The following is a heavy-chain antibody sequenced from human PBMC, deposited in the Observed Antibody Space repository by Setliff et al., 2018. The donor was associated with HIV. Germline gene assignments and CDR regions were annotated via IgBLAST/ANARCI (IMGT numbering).Heavy chain of an antibody. CDR1: GGSFNGYS. J-gene: IGHJ4*02. Sequence: SETLSLTCAVYGGSFNGYSWTWIRQPPGKGLEWIGGINHSGSTNYNPSLKRRVTISVDTSNSQLSLRLISVTATDTALYYCARGRFHRLHRPYSGSGSLGIQYFDYWGQGTQVTSPQ. D-gene: IGHD3-10*01. CDR2: INHSGST. V-gene: IGHV4-34*01. CDR3: ARGRFHRLHRPYSGSGSLGIQYFDY.